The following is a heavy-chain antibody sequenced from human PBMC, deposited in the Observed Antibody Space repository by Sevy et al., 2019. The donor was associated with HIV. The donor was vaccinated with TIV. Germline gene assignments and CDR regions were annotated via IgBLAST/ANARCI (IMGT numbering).Heavy chain of an antibody. CDR1: GFTFSSYA. Sequence: GGSLRLSCAASGFTFSSYAMSWVRQAPGKGLEWVSAISGSGGSTYYADSVKGRFTMSRDNSKNALYLQMNSLRAEDTAVYYCAKDRGGLVPAAIYFDYWGQGTLVTVSS. CDR3: AKDRGGLVPAAIYFDY. CDR2: ISGSGGST. J-gene: IGHJ4*02. D-gene: IGHD2-2*01. V-gene: IGHV3-23*01.